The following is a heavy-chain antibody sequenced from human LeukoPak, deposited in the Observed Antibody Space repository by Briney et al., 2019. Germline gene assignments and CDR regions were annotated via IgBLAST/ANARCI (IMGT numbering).Heavy chain of an antibody. CDR2: IKQDGSEK. CDR3: AVGLRVTTFSY. D-gene: IGHD4-17*01. V-gene: IGHV3-7*01. Sequence: PGGSLRLSCAASGFTFSSYWMSWVSQAPGKGLEWVSNIKQDGSEKYYVDSVKGRFTISRDNAKNSLYLQMNSLRAEDTAVYYCAVGLRVTTFSYWGQGTLVTVSS. CDR1: GFTFSSYW. J-gene: IGHJ4*02.